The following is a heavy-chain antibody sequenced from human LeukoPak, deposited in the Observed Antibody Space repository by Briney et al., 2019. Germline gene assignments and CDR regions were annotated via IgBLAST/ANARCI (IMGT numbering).Heavy chain of an antibody. CDR3: ARAAVRIVVVPAAIGY. D-gene: IGHD2-2*01. CDR1: GYTFTGYY. CDR2: INPNSGGT. J-gene: IGHJ4*02. Sequence: ASVKVSCKASGYTFTGYYMHWVRQAPGQGLEWMGWINPNSGGTNYAQKFQGWVTMTRDTSISTAYMELSRLRSDDTAVYYRARAAVRIVVVPAAIGYWGQGTLVTVSS. V-gene: IGHV1-2*04.